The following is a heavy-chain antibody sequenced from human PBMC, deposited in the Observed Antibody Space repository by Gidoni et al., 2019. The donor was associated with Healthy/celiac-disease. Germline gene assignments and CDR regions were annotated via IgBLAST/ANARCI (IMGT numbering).Heavy chain of an antibody. J-gene: IGHJ6*02. V-gene: IGHV1-2*02. CDR1: GYTFTGAY. CDR2: INPNSGGT. Sequence: QVQLVQSGAEVTKPGASVKVSCTASGYTFTGAYIPWVPQSPGQGLEWMGWINPNSGGTNYAQKFQGRVTMTRDTSISTAYMELSRLRSDDTAVYYCARLPGDTAMVLSREHEPYYYYGMDVWGQGTTVTVSS. CDR3: ARLPGDTAMVLSREHEPYYYYGMDV. D-gene: IGHD5-18*01.